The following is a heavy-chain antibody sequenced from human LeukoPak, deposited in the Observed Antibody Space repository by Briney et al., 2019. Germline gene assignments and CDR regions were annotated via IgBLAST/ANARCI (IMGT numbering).Heavy chain of an antibody. CDR3: ARIVHGPPRGSSWYTGYYYYYYMDV. CDR1: GGSISSYY. CDR2: IYYSGST. J-gene: IGHJ6*03. D-gene: IGHD6-13*01. Sequence: SETLSLTCTVSGGSISSYYMSWIRQPPGKGLEWIGCIYYSGSTNYNPSLKSRVTISVDTSKNQFSLKLSSVTAADTAVYYCARIVHGPPRGSSWYTGYYYYYYMDVWGKGTTVTISS. V-gene: IGHV4-59*01.